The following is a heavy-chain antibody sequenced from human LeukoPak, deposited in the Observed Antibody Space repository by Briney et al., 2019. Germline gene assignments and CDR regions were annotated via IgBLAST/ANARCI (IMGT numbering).Heavy chain of an antibody. CDR1: GFTTSGNY. CDR2: IYSGGRT. D-gene: IGHD6-13*01. J-gene: IGHJ4*02. CDR3: ARVPFTSSLGDYFDY. Sequence: GGSLRLSCAASGFTTSGNYITWVRQAPGKGLQWVSVIYSGGRTNYADSVKGRFSISRDNSNDTVYLQLNSLRTEDTAVYFCARVPFTSSLGDYFDYWGQGTLVTVSS. V-gene: IGHV3-66*01.